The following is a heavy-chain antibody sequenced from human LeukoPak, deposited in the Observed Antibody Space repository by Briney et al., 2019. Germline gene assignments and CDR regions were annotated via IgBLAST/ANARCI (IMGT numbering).Heavy chain of an antibody. J-gene: IGHJ4*02. CDR1: GGSISSYY. D-gene: IGHD6-13*01. V-gene: IGHV4-59*08. CDR2: IYYSGST. CDR3: ARRGYSSSWYYFDY. Sequence: SETLSLTCTVSGGSISSYYWSWIRQPPGKGLEWIGYIYYSGSTNYNPSLKSRVTILVDTSKNQFSLKLSSVTAADTAVYYCARRGYSSSWYYFDYWGQGTLATVSS.